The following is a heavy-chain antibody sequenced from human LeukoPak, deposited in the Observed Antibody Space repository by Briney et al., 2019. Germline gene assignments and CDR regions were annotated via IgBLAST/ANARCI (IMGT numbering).Heavy chain of an antibody. V-gene: IGHV1-46*01. CDR3: ARGGHLLSFGELPLPSLTSDYNYYMDV. J-gene: IGHJ6*03. CDR2: INPSGGST. Sequence: ASVKVSCKASGYTFTDYYMHWVRQAPGQGLEWMGIINPSGGSTTYAQKFQGRVTMTRDMSTSTVYMELSSLRSEDTAVYHCARGGHLLSFGELPLPSLTSDYNYYMDVWGKGTTVTASS. CDR1: GYTFTDYY. D-gene: IGHD3-10*01.